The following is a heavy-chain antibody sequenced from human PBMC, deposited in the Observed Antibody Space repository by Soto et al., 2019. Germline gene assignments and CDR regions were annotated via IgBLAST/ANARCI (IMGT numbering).Heavy chain of an antibody. J-gene: IGHJ4*02. V-gene: IGHV4-61*08. CDR2: IYYSGST. Sequence: SETLSLTCAVSGGSISSGGYSWSWIRQPPGKGLEWIGYIYYSGSTNYNPSLKSRVTISVDTSKNQFSLKLNSMTAADTAVYYCARHNYGSGSTYFDYWGQGTLVTVSS. CDR3: ARHNYGSGSTYFDY. D-gene: IGHD3-10*01. CDR1: GGSISSGGYS.